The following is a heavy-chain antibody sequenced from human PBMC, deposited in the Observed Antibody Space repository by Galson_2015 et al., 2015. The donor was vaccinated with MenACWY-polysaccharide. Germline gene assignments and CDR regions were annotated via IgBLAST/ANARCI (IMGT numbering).Heavy chain of an antibody. CDR2: ISYDGKNK. D-gene: IGHD7-27*01. J-gene: IGHJ4*02. Sequence: SLRLSCAVSGFAFSNYAIHWVRQAPGKGLEWVAVISYDGKNKYHAEAVKGRFTISRDNSKKTLDMQMNSLTPEDTAVYHCARGYGNWAFDLWGQGTLVIVSS. CDR3: ARGYGNWAFDL. CDR1: GFAFSNYA. V-gene: IGHV3-30*03.